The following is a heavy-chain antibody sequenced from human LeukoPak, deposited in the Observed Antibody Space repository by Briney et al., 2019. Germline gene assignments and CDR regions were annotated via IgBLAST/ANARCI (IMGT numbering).Heavy chain of an antibody. V-gene: IGHV4-38-2*02. CDR3: ASPLVVATIH. D-gene: IGHD5-12*01. CDR1: GYSISSGYY. J-gene: IGHJ4*02. Sequence: SETLSLTCTVSGYSISSGYYWGWIRQPPGKGLEWIGSIYHSGSTYYNPSLKSRVTISVDTSKSQFSLKLSSVTAADTAVYYCASPLVVATIHWGQGTLVTVSS. CDR2: IYHSGST.